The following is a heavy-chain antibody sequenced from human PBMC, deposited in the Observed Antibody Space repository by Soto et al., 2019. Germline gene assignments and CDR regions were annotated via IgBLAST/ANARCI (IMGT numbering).Heavy chain of an antibody. Sequence: EVQLLESGGGLVQPGGSLRLSCAASGFTFSSYAMSWVRQAPGKGLEWVSAISGSGGSTYYADSVKGRFTISRDNSKNTLYLQMNSLRAEDTAVYYCAKGPYCSRTSCPKAIGAFDIWGQGTMVTVSS. CDR2: ISGSGGST. CDR3: AKGPYCSRTSCPKAIGAFDI. CDR1: GFTFSSYA. J-gene: IGHJ3*02. D-gene: IGHD2-2*01. V-gene: IGHV3-23*01.